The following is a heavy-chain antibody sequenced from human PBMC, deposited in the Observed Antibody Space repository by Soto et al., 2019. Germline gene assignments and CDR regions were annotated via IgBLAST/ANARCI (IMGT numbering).Heavy chain of an antibody. J-gene: IGHJ2*01. V-gene: IGHV4-59*01. Sequence: QVQLQESGPGLVKPPETLSLTCTVSGGSISSYYWSWIRQPPGKGLEWIGYIYYRGSTNYNPSLKSRVTISVDTSKTQFSLKLSSVTAADTAMYYCARFNWYFDLWGRGTLVTVSS. CDR3: ARFNWYFDL. CDR2: IYYRGST. CDR1: GGSISSYY.